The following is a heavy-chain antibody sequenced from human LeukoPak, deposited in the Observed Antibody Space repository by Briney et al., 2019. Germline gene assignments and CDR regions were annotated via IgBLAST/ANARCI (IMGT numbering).Heavy chain of an antibody. CDR2: INRSGST. CDR3: ASRLMIAVAASGRSDYFDY. J-gene: IGHJ4*02. D-gene: IGHD6-19*01. Sequence: SETLSLTCAVYGGSFSGYYWSWIRQPPGKGPEWIGEINRSGSTNYTPSLKSRVTISVDTSKNQFSLKLSSVTAANTAVYCCASRLMIAVAASGRSDYFDYWGQGILVTVSS. V-gene: IGHV4-34*01. CDR1: GGSFSGYY.